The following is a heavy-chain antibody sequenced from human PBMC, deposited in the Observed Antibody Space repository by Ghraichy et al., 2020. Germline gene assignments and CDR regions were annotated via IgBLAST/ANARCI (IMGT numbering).Heavy chain of an antibody. CDR2: IRYDGSNK. D-gene: IGHD1-1*01. V-gene: IGHV3-30*02. CDR1: GFTFSSYG. CDR3: AKDRPTVSTTEGYDMDV. J-gene: IGHJ6*02. Sequence: RGSLRLSCAASGFTFSSYGMHWVRQAPGKGLEWVAVIRYDGSNKYYADSVKGRFTISRDNSKNTLYLQMNSLRPEDTAVYYCAKDRPTVSTTEGYDMDVWGQGTTVTVSS.